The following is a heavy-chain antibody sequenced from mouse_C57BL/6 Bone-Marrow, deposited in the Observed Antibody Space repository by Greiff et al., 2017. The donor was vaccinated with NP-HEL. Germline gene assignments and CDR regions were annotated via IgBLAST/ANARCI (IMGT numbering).Heavy chain of an antibody. CDR2: ISDGGSYT. CDR1: GFTFSSYA. Sequence: EVHLVESGGGLVKPGGSLKLSCAASGFTFSSYAMSWVRQTPEKRLEWVATISDGGSYTYYPDNVKGRFTISRDNAKNNLYLQMSHLKSEDTAMYYCARDQGLYGNYDYAMDYWGQGTSVTVSS. V-gene: IGHV5-4*01. J-gene: IGHJ4*01. D-gene: IGHD2-1*01. CDR3: ARDQGLYGNYDYAMDY.